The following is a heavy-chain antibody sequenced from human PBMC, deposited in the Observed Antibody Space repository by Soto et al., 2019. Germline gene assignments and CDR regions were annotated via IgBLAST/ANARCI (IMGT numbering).Heavy chain of an antibody. J-gene: IGHJ4*02. D-gene: IGHD3-10*01. CDR3: AREASGTYCNDF. CDR2: VYITGST. V-gene: IGHV4-4*07. CDR1: GRSVSSYY. Sequence: SSETLSLTCTVSGRSVSSYYWSWIRQPAGKGLEWIGRVYITGSTNYNPSLKSRVTMSVDTSKNQFSLKLRSVTAADTAVYYCAREASGTYCNDFWGQGTLVTVSS.